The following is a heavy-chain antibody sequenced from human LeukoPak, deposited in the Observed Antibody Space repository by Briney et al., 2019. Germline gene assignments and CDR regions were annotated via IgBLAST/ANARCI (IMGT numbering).Heavy chain of an antibody. CDR3: ARENWYYGSGSYYPY. J-gene: IGHJ4*02. Sequence: GGSLRLSCAASGFTFSSFAMTWVRQAPGKGLEWVSGISGSGGSTYYADSVKGRFTISRDNAKNSLYLQMNSLRAEDTAVYYCARENWYYGSGSYYPYWGQGTLVTVSS. CDR2: ISGSGGST. CDR1: GFTFSSFA. D-gene: IGHD3-10*01. V-gene: IGHV3-23*01.